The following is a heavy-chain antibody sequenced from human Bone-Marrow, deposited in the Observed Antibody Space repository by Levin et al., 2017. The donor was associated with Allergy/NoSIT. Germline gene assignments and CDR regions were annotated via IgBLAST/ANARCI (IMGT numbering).Heavy chain of an antibody. D-gene: IGHD2-2*01. J-gene: IGHJ6*02. CDR3: AKDRYCSRIACYGGSDV. CDR2: ISGSDGNT. CDR1: GFTFSSYA. V-gene: IGHV3-23*01. Sequence: PGGSLRLSCAASGFTFSSYAMSWVRQAPGKGLEWVSVISGSDGNTHYADSVKGRFTISRDNSKNTLYLQMNNLRGEDTAVYYCAKDRYCSRIACYGGSDVWGQGTTVTVS.